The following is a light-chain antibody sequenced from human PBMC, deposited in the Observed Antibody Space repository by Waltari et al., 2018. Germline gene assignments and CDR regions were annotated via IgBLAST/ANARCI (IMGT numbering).Light chain of an antibody. V-gene: IGLV2-11*01. CDR3: CSFAGTYTWV. J-gene: IGLJ3*02. Sequence: SALTQPRSVSGSPGQSVTISCTGTTSDVGGYNYVPWYQHHPGKAPKLMIFDVTQRPSGVPERFSGSKSANTASLTISGLQAEDEADYYCCSFAGTYTWVFGGGTKVTVL. CDR2: DVT. CDR1: TSDVGGYNY.